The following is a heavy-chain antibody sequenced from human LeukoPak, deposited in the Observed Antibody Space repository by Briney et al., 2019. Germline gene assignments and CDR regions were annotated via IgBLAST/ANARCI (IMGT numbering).Heavy chain of an antibody. CDR2: INHSGST. CDR3: ARRGDY. CDR1: GGSFSGYY. J-gene: IGHJ4*02. Sequence: PSETLSLTCAVYGGSFSGYYWSWTRQPPGKGLEWIGEINHSGSTNYNPSLKSRVTISLDTSKNQFSLKLTSVTAADTAVYYCARRGDYWGQGALVTVSS. V-gene: IGHV4-34*01.